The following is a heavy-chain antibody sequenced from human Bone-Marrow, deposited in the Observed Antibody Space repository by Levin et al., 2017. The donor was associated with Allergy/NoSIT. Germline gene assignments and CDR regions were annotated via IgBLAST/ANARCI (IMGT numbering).Heavy chain of an antibody. CDR2: IIPIFGTA. V-gene: IGHV1-69*13. Sequence: ASVKVSCKASGGTFSSYAISWVRQAPGQGLEWMGGIIPIFGTANYAQKFQGRVTITADESTSTAYMELSSLRSEDTAVYYCARVRYSSSWFYFDYWGQGTLVTVSS. CDR3: ARVRYSSSWFYFDY. J-gene: IGHJ4*02. D-gene: IGHD6-13*01. CDR1: GGTFSSYA.